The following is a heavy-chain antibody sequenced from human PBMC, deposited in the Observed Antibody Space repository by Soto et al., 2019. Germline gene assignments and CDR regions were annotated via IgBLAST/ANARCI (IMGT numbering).Heavy chain of an antibody. V-gene: IGHV4-38-2*01. Sequence: PLEPLCLTWGVLWYSIISGYYWGWIRQPPGKGLEWIGSIYHSGSTYYNPSLKSRVTISVDTSKNQFSLKLSSVTAADTAVYYCARVRRWLQFSYFDYWGRGTLVTVSS. J-gene: IGHJ4*02. CDR3: ARVRRWLQFSYFDY. CDR2: IYHSGST. D-gene: IGHD5-12*01. CDR1: WYSIISGYY.